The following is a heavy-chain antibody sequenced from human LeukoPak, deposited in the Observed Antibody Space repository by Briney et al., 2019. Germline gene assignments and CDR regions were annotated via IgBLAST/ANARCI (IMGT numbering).Heavy chain of an antibody. CDR3: ARALDGSRNGLDI. CDR1: GFILRNHW. D-gene: IGHD1-26*01. V-gene: IGHV3-74*01. Sequence: GGSLRLSCAASGFILRNHWMHWVRQDPGKGLAWVSRINPAVGNTNYADSVKGRFTISSDNAKSTVYLQMNTLRAEDTGIYFCARALDGSRNGLDIWGQGTVVTV. CDR2: INPAVGNT. J-gene: IGHJ3*02.